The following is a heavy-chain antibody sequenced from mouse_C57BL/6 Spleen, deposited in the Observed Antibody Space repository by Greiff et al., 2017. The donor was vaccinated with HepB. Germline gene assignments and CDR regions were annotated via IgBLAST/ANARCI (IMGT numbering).Heavy chain of an antibody. CDR3: ARETTLVPFDS. Sequence: VQLQQSGAELVRPGTSVKVSCKASGYAFTNYLIEWVKQRPGQGLEWIGVINPGSGGTNYNEKFKGKATLTADKSSSTAYMQLSSLTSEDSAVYFCARETTLVPFDSWGQGTTLTVSS. V-gene: IGHV1-54*01. CDR2: INPGSGGT. D-gene: IGHD1-1*01. J-gene: IGHJ2*01. CDR1: GYAFTNYL.